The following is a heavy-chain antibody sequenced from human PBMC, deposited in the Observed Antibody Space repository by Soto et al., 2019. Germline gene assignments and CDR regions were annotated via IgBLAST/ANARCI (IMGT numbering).Heavy chain of an antibody. CDR1: GGSISSYY. D-gene: IGHD2-2*01. CDR3: ARDCSSTSCSNGYYYYYGMDV. J-gene: IGHJ6*02. V-gene: IGHV4-59*01. CDR2: IYYSGST. Sequence: SETLSLTCTVSGGSISSYYWSWIRQPPGKGLEWIGYIYYSGSTNYNPSLKSRVTISVDPSKNQFSLKLSSVTAADTAVYYCARDCSSTSCSNGYYYYYGMDVWGQGTTVTVSS.